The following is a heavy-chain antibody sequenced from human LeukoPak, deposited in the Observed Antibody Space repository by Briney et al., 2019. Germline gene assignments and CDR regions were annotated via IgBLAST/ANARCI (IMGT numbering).Heavy chain of an antibody. D-gene: IGHD2-2*01. CDR3: AKDPIVVVPAVPNWFDP. V-gene: IGHV3-23*01. J-gene: IGHJ5*02. CDR2: ISGSGGST. Sequence: AGGSLRLSCAASGFTFSSYAMSWVRQAPGKGLEWVSAISGSGGSTYYADSVKGRFTISRDNSKNTLYLQMNSLRAEDTAVYYCAKDPIVVVPAVPNWFDPWGQGTLVTVSS. CDR1: GFTFSSYA.